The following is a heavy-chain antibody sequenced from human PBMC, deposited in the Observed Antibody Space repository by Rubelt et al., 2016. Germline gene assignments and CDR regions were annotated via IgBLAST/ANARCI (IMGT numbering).Heavy chain of an antibody. CDR1: GFSLSTSGMC. J-gene: IGHJ4*02. V-gene: IGHV2-70*01. D-gene: IGHD1-1*01. CDR3: ARTQTETEPDY. Sequence: QVTLRESGPALVRPTQTLTLTCTFSGFSLSTSGMCVSWIRQPPGKALEWIALIDRDDDKYYRTSLRTRLTISKETSKNQVVLTMTDMDPVDTATYYCARTQTETEPDYWGQGTLVTVSS. CDR2: IDRDDDK.